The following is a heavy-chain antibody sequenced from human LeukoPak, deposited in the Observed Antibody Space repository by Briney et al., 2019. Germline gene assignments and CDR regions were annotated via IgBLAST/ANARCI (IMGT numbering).Heavy chain of an antibody. Sequence: GASVKVSCKASGYTFTDFYLHWVRQAPGQGLEWMGWINPNSGDTGYAQKFQARVTMTRDTSINTAYMELSGLKSDDTAVYFCARENPGVPFDYWGQGTLVTVSS. V-gene: IGHV1-2*02. CDR2: INPNSGDT. CDR1: GYTFTDFY. CDR3: ARENPGVPFDY. J-gene: IGHJ4*02. D-gene: IGHD3-3*01.